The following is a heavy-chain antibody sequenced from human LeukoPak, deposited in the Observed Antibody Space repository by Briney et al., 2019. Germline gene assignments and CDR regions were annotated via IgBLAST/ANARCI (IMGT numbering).Heavy chain of an antibody. Sequence: GRSLRLSCAASGFTFSSYAMHWVRQAPGKGLEWVASIKQDISEKYYVDSVKGRFTISRDNAKNSLYLQMNSLRAEDTAVYYCARKLGTPGPWGQGTLVTVSS. V-gene: IGHV3-7*01. CDR1: GFTFSSYA. CDR3: ARKLGTPGP. J-gene: IGHJ5*02. D-gene: IGHD4-23*01. CDR2: IKQDISEK.